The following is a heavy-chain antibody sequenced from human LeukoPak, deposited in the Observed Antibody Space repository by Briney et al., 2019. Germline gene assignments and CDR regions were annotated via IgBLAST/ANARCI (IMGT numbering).Heavy chain of an antibody. CDR1: GYSFTSYW. Sequence: GESLKISCKGSGYSFTSYWIGWVRQMPGQGLEWMGIIYPDDSNTIYGPSFQGQVTISADRSISTAYLQWSSLKASDTAMYYCARSIAAAGKNWFDPWGQGTLVTVSS. J-gene: IGHJ5*02. V-gene: IGHV5-51*01. D-gene: IGHD6-13*01. CDR2: IYPDDSNT. CDR3: ARSIAAAGKNWFDP.